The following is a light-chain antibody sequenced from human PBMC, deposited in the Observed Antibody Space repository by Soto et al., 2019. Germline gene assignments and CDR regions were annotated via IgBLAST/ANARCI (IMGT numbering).Light chain of an antibody. J-gene: IGKJ1*01. Sequence: DIVMTQSPAPLSVSPGERATLSCRASQSVSSNLAWYQQKPGQAPRLLIYGASTRATGIPARFSGSGSGTDCTLTISSLEPEDVAVYYCQQRRNWPRTLGQGTKVDI. CDR3: QQRRNWPRT. V-gene: IGKV3-15*01. CDR1: QSVSSN. CDR2: GAS.